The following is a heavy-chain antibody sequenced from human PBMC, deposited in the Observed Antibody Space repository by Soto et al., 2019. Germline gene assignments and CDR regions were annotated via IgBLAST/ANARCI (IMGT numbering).Heavy chain of an antibody. V-gene: IGHV3-9*01. D-gene: IGHD5-18*01. CDR3: AKELGGYSYGYELDH. Sequence: EVQLVDSGGGLVQPGRSLRLSCAASGFTFDIYAMHWVRQAPGKGLEWVSSISWNSGTRGYADSVKGRFTISRDNAKNSLYLQMHSLRTEDTAFYYCAKELGGYSYGYELDHWGQGTLVAVSS. CDR1: GFTFDIYA. J-gene: IGHJ4*02. CDR2: ISWNSGTR.